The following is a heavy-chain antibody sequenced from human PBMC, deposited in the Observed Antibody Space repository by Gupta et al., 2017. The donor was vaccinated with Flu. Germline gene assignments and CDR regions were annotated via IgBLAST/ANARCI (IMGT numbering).Heavy chain of an antibody. Sequence: YADSVKGRFTISRDNAKNSLYLQMNGLRAEDTAVYYCARDDWDNSGSYWGQGTLVTVSS. CDR3: ARDDWDNSGSY. V-gene: IGHV3-48*01. D-gene: IGHD3-22*01. J-gene: IGHJ4*02.